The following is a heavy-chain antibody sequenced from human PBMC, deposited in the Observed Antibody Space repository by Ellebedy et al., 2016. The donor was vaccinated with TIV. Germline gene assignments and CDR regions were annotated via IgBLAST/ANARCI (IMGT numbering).Heavy chain of an antibody. CDR3: ARDRGGSYSGLDAFDI. Sequence: GESLKISXAASGFTFSSYAMSWVRQAPGKGLEWVSAISGSGGSTYYADSVKGRFTISRDNAKNSLYLQMNSLRAEDTAVYYCARDRGGSYSGLDAFDIWGQGTMVTVSS. J-gene: IGHJ3*02. D-gene: IGHD1-26*01. V-gene: IGHV3-23*01. CDR1: GFTFSSYA. CDR2: ISGSGGST.